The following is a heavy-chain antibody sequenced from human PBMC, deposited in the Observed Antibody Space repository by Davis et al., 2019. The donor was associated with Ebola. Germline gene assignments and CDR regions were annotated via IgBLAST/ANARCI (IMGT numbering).Heavy chain of an antibody. D-gene: IGHD2-15*01. V-gene: IGHV4-59*12. CDR3: ARDRVADDALDI. CDR2: VYYSGST. Sequence: SETLSLTCTVSGDSINSDYWCWIRQPPGKGLEWIGCVYYSGSTNYNPSLKSRVTMSVDTSKNQFYLKLSSVTAADTALYYCARDRVADDALDIWGQGTRVTVPS. CDR1: GDSINSDY. J-gene: IGHJ3*02.